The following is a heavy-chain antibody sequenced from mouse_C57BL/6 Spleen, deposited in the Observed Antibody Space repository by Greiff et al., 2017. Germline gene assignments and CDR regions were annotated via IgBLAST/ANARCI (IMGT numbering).Heavy chain of an antibody. V-gene: IGHV1-5*01. D-gene: IGHD1-1*01. CDR3: TRGCYDGSSRYFDV. CDR2: IYPGNSDT. J-gene: IGHJ1*03. CDR1: GYTFTSYW. Sequence: VQLQQSGTVLARPGASVKMSCKTSGYTFTSYWMHWVKQRPGQGLEWIGAIYPGNSDTSYNQKFKGKAKLTAATSASTAYMELSSLTNEDSAVYDCTRGCYDGSSRYFDVWGTGTTVTVSS.